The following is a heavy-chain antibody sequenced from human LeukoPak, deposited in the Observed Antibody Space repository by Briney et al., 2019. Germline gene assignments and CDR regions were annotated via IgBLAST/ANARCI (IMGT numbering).Heavy chain of an antibody. CDR2: IRYDGSNK. CDR3: ARVAHYDILTGYYTYYMDV. Sequence: IQLVAQAPKKKLEWAAFIRYDGSNKYYADSVKGRFTISRDNSKNTLYLQMNSLRAADTAVYYCARVAHYDILTGYYTYYMDVWGKGTTVTISS. D-gene: IGHD3-9*01. V-gene: IGHV3-30*02. J-gene: IGHJ6*03.